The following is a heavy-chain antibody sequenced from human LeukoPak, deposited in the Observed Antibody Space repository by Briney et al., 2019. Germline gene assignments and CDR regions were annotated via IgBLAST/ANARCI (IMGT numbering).Heavy chain of an antibody. V-gene: IGHV3-23*01. J-gene: IGHJ4*02. CDR3: AKDLNSGFDY. CDR1: GFIFRTYA. CDR2: LSGSGDKT. Sequence: GGSLRLSCAASGFIFRTYAMSWVRQAPGKGLEWVSALSGSGDKTFYADSVKGRVTISRDNSKNTLYLQMNSLRAEDTAVYYCAKDLNSGFDYWGQGTLVTVSS. D-gene: IGHD4-23*01.